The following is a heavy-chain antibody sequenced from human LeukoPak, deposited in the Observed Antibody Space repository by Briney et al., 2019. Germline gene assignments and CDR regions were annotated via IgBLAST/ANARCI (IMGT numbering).Heavy chain of an antibody. Sequence: SETLSLTCTVSGGSISRSSYYWGWIRQPPGKGLEWIGEVHLCGASNYNPSLKSRVNMSIDKSKNQLSLELTSVTAADTAIYYCTRESGAFSPFGFWGQGTLVTVSS. J-gene: IGHJ4*02. CDR3: TRESGAFSPFGF. D-gene: IGHD1-26*01. CDR2: VHLCGAS. CDR1: GGSISRSSYY. V-gene: IGHV4-39*07.